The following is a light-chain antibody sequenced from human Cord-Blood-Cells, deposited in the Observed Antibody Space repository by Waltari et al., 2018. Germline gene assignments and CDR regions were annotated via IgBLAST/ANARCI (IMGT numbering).Light chain of an antibody. CDR3: AAWDDSLSGWV. CDR1: SSNIGSNY. J-gene: IGLJ3*02. Sequence: QSVLTQPPSASGTPGQRVTISCSGSSSNIGSNYVYWHQQPPGTAPKLLIYRNNPRPSGVPDRFSGSKSGTSASLAISGLRSEDEADYYCAAWDDSLSGWVFGGGTKLTVL. CDR2: RNN. V-gene: IGLV1-47*01.